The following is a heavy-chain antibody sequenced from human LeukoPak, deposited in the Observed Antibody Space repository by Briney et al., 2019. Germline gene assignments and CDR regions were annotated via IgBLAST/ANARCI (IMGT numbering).Heavy chain of an antibody. Sequence: SETLSLTCTVSGGSISSYYWSWIRQPPGKGLEWIGYIYYSGSTNYNPSLKSRVAISVDTSKNQFSLKLSSVTAADTAVYYCAGTIWFGELTFDCWGQGTLVTVSS. J-gene: IGHJ4*02. V-gene: IGHV4-59*01. CDR2: IYYSGST. CDR3: AGTIWFGELTFDC. CDR1: GGSISSYY. D-gene: IGHD3-10*01.